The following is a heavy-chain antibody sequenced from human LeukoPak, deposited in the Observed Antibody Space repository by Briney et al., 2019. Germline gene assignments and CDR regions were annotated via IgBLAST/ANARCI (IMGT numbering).Heavy chain of an antibody. V-gene: IGHV1-69*01. CDR2: IIPIFGTA. Sequence: VASVKVSCKASGGTFSSYAISWVRQAPGQGLEWMGGIIPIFGTANYAQKFQGRVTITADESTSTAYMELSSLRSEDTAVYYCARIAVAGLAPDYWGQGTLVTVSS. CDR3: ARIAVAGLAPDY. CDR1: GGTFSSYA. J-gene: IGHJ4*02. D-gene: IGHD6-19*01.